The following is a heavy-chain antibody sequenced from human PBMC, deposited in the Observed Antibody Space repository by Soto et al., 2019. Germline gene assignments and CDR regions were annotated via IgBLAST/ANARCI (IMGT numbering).Heavy chain of an antibody. V-gene: IGHV2-5*02. Sequence: QITLKESGPPVVKPTQTLTLTCSLSGFSLNTGGVGVGWIRQTPGKALEWLAVIYWDDDKSWNPSLRDRLTINRDASDEQVVLTVTNMDPVDTGTYYCARRRGGFGGGWTTPYFDYWGQGTLVTVSS. D-gene: IGHD6-19*01. CDR1: GFSLNTGGVG. CDR2: IYWDDDK. CDR3: ARRRGGFGGGWTTPYFDY. J-gene: IGHJ4*02.